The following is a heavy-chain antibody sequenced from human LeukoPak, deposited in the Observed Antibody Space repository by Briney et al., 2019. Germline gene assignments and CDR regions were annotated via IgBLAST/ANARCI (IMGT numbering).Heavy chain of an antibody. CDR3: ASPLISRDHPLRPLRRLGDFGY. D-gene: IGHD3-3*01. V-gene: IGHV1-8*01. J-gene: IGHJ6*02. CDR1: GYTFTSYD. CDR2: MNPNSGNT. Sequence: ASVKVSCKASGYTFTSYDINWVRQATGQGLEWMGWMNPNSGNTGYAQKFQGRVTMTRNTSISTAYMELSSLRSEDTAVYYCASPLISRDHPLRPLRRLGDFGYWGQGTTVTVSS.